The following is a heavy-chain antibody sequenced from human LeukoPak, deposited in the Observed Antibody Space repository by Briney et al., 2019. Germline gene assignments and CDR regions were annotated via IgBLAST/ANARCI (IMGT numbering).Heavy chain of an antibody. V-gene: IGHV1-69*01. D-gene: IGHD1-26*01. Sequence: ASVKVSCKASGATFSSSAISWVRQARGRGRERVGGAIPILGSTKYAQKFQDRVSITADESTCTAYMELSSLRSVDTAVYYCARDDASATMGFDSWGQGTLVTVSS. CDR2: AIPILGST. J-gene: IGHJ5*01. CDR3: ARDDASATMGFDS. CDR1: GATFSSSA.